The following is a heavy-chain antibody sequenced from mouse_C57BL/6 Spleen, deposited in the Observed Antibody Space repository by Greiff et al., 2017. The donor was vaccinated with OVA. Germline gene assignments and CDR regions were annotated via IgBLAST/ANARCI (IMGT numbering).Heavy chain of an antibody. CDR1: GFTFSDYY. CDR2: ISNGGGST. J-gene: IGHJ1*03. CDR3: ARDQDYGSSPWYFDV. V-gene: IGHV5-12*01. Sequence: EVKLQESGGGLVQPGGSLKLSCAASGFTFSDYYMYWVRQTPEKRLEWVAYISNGGGSTYYPDNVKGRFTISRDNAKNNLYLQMSHLKSEDTAMYYCARDQDYGSSPWYFDVWGTGTTVTVSS. D-gene: IGHD1-1*01.